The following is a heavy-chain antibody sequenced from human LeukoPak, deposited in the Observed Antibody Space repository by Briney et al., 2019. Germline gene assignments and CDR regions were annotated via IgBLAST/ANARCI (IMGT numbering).Heavy chain of an antibody. J-gene: IGHJ4*02. CDR1: GYSISSGYY. V-gene: IGHV4-34*01. CDR2: INHSGST. CDR3: ALTYDSSGYYSHYFDY. Sequence: SETLSLTCAVSGYSISSGYYWSWIRQPPGKGLEWIGEINHSGSTNYNPSLKSRVTISVDTSKNQFSLKLSSVTAADTAVYYCALTYDSSGYYSHYFDYWGQGTLVTVSS. D-gene: IGHD3-22*01.